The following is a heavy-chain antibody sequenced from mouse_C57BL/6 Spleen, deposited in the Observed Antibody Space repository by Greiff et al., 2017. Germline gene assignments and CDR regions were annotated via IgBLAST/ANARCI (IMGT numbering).Heavy chain of an antibody. CDR1: GYTFTSYW. D-gene: IGHD1-1*01. V-gene: IGHV1-69*01. J-gene: IGHJ4*01. CDR2: IYPDDSYT. CDR3: ARAQATMDY. Sequence: VQLQQPGAELAMPGASVKLSCKASGYTFTSYWMHWVKQRPGQGLEWIGKIYPDDSYTNYNQKFKDKSTVTADKSSSTAYMQLSSLTYEDSAVYYCARAQATMDYWGQGTSLTVSS.